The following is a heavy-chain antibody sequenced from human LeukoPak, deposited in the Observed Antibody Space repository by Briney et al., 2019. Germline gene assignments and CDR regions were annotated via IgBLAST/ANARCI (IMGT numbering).Heavy chain of an antibody. J-gene: IGHJ6*03. CDR3: ARISAAGNRYYYYYYMDV. V-gene: IGHV3-21*04. Sequence: PGGSLRLSCAASGFTFSSYSMNWVRQAPGKGLEWVSSISSSSSYIYYADSVKGRFTISRDNSKNTLYLQMNSLRAEDTAVYYCARISAAGNRYYYYYYMDVWGKGTTVTISS. D-gene: IGHD6-13*01. CDR1: GFTFSSYS. CDR2: ISSSSSYI.